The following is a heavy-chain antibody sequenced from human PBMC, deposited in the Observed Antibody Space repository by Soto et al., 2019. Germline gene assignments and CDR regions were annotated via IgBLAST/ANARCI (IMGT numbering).Heavy chain of an antibody. J-gene: IGHJ4*02. V-gene: IGHV4-34*01. CDR3: AAGGGLPRYY. CDR2: IYHSGST. D-gene: IGHD5-12*01. CDR1: CGSFSGYY. Sequence: SETLSLTCAVYCGSFSGYYWSWIRQPPGKGLEWIGEIYHSGSTNYNPSLKSRVTISVESAKNQFSLKLSSVPAADTAVYYCAAGGGLPRYYWGQGTLVTVSS.